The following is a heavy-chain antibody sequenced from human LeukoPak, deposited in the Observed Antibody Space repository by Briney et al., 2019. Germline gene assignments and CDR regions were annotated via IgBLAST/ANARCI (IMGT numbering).Heavy chain of an antibody. CDR2: IYYSGST. D-gene: IGHD6-19*01. V-gene: IGHV4-59*01. CDR3: AGGYSSGWPVDY. Sequence: SETLSLPCTVSGGSISSYYWSWIRQPPGKGLEWIGYIYYSGSTNYNPSLKSRVTISVDTSKNQFSLKLSSVTAADTAVYYCAGGYSSGWPVDYWGQGTLVTVSS. CDR1: GGSISSYY. J-gene: IGHJ4*02.